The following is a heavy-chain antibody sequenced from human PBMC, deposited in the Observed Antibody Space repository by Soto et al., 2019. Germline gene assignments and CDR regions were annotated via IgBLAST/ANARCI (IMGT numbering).Heavy chain of an antibody. V-gene: IGHV1-2*02. CDR3: ARGRQLVGNWFDP. CDR2: INPNSGGT. D-gene: IGHD6-6*01. CDR1: GYTFTGYY. J-gene: IGHJ5*02. Sequence: GASVKDSCKASGYTFTGYYMHWVRQAPGQGLEWMGWINPNSGGTNYAQKFQGRVTMTRDTSISTAYMELSRLRSDDTAVYYCARGRQLVGNWFDPWGQGTLVTVSS.